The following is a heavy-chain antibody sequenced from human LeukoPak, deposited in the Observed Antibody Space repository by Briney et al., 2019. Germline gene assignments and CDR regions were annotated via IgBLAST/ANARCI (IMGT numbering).Heavy chain of an antibody. Sequence: GGSLRLSCAASGFTFSGYWMSWVRQAPGKGLEWVANIKQDGGEKDYVDSVKGRFTISRDNAKNSLYLQMNSLRVEDTAVYYCARYGGSNYVAYWGQGTLVTVSS. CDR2: IKQDGGEK. CDR1: GFTFSGYW. V-gene: IGHV3-7*01. D-gene: IGHD3-16*01. J-gene: IGHJ4*02. CDR3: ARYGGSNYVAY.